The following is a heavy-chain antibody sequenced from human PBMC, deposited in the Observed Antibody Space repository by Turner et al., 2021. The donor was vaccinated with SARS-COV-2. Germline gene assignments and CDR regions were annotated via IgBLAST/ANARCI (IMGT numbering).Heavy chain of an antibody. J-gene: IGHJ4*02. Sequence: QLQLQESGPGLVKPSETLSLTCTVSGGSISSTSYYWGWIRQPPGKGLEGIGRIYYSGSTYYNPTLKSRVTRSADTTKNQCSLELSSVTAADTAVYYWACGYYSRGDDWGQGTLVTVSS. V-gene: IGHV4-39*01. D-gene: IGHD3-3*01. CDR2: IYYSGST. CDR3: ACGYYSRGDD. CDR1: GGSISSTSYY.